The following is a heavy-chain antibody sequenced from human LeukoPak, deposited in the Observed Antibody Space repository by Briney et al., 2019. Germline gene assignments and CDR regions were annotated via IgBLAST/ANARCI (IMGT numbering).Heavy chain of an antibody. CDR1: GYTFTGYY. Sequence: ASVKVSCKASGYTFTGYYMHWVRQAPGQGLEWMGWINPNSGGTNYAQKFQGRVTMTRDTSISTAYMELSRLRSDDTAVYYCARDPPHYDFWSGYSPIDYWGQGTLVTVSS. CDR3: ARDPPHYDFWSGYSPIDY. CDR2: INPNSGGT. D-gene: IGHD3-3*01. V-gene: IGHV1-2*02. J-gene: IGHJ4*02.